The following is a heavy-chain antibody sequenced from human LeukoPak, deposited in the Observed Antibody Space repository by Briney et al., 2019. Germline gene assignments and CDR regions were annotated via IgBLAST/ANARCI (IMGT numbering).Heavy chain of an antibody. J-gene: IGHJ5*02. V-gene: IGHV3-74*01. CDR1: GFTFSSYW. Sequence: GGSLRLSCAASGFTFSSYWVHWVRQAPGKGLVWVSRINSDGSSTSYADSVKGRFTISRDNAKNTLYLQMNSLRAEDTAVYYCAREGAYSSGYYYVRRNWFDPWGQGTLVTVSS. CDR3: AREGAYSSGYYYVRRNWFDP. D-gene: IGHD3-22*01. CDR2: INSDGSST.